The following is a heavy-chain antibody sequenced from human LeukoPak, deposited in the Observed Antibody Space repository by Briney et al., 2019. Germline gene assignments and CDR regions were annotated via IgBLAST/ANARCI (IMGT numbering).Heavy chain of an antibody. J-gene: IGHJ5*01. Sequence: PGGSLRLSCAAPGFTFSSFAMDWVRQAPGKGLDGVSAISGSGDNTYYAGSVKGRFTISRDHSKTTLFLQMNSLRAEDTAVYYCAKDLHDYGNYVGWFDSWGQGTLVTVSS. CDR3: AKDLHDYGNYVGWFDS. V-gene: IGHV3-23*01. D-gene: IGHD4-11*01. CDR1: GFTFSSFA. CDR2: ISGSGDNT.